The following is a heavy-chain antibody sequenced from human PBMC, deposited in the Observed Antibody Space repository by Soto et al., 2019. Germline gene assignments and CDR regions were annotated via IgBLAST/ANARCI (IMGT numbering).Heavy chain of an antibody. J-gene: IGHJ4*02. D-gene: IGHD6-19*01. CDR2: ISAYNGNT. V-gene: IGHV1-18*01. Sequence: QVQLVQSGAEVKKPGASVQVSCKASGYTFTSYGISWGRQAPGQGLEWMGWISAYNGNTNYAQKLQGRVTMTTDTYTSTAYMELRSLRSDDTAVYYCARGNTRGWYQGGVDFWGQGTLVTVSS. CDR1: GYTFTSYG. CDR3: ARGNTRGWYQGGVDF.